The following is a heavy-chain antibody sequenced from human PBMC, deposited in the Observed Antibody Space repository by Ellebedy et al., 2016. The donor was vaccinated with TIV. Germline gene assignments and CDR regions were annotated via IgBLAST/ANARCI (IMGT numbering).Heavy chain of an antibody. V-gene: IGHV4-59*01. CDR3: ARVVWQQPVSYAFDI. J-gene: IGHJ3*02. D-gene: IGHD6-13*01. CDR2: IFYSGSP. Sequence: MPSETLSLTCTVSGRSISPYYWSRIRKPPGKGLEWIGYIFYSGSPNYNPSLKSQVTISVDTSKNQFSLRLSSMTAADTAVYYCARVVWQQPVSYAFDIWGQGTMVTVSS. CDR1: GRSISPYY.